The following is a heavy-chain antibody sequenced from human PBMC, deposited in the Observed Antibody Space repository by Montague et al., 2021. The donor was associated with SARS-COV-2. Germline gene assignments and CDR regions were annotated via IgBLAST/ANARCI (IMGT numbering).Heavy chain of an antibody. CDR3: TRLRRDHGGTYDAFDV. Sequence: SETLSLTCTVSGGSISSRSYYWGWIRQPPGKGLEWIGSIYYSGSTYYNPSLKSRVTISVDTSKNQFSLKLSSVTAADTAVYYCTRLRRDHGGTYDAFDVWGQGTMVTVSS. CDR2: IYYSGST. D-gene: IGHD4-23*01. CDR1: GGSISSRSYY. J-gene: IGHJ3*01. V-gene: IGHV4-39*01.